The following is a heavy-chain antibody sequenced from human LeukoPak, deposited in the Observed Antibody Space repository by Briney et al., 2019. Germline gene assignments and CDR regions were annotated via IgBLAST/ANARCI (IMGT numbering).Heavy chain of an antibody. CDR1: GYSFTSYW. D-gene: IGHD4-17*01. CDR2: IYPGDSDT. J-gene: IGHJ6*02. Sequence: GESLKISRKGSGYSFTSYWIGWVRQMPGKGLEWMGIIYPGDSDTRYSPSFQGQVTISADKSISTAYLQWSSLKASDTAMYYCARSSSYGDYVYYYGMDVWGQGTTVTVSS. CDR3: ARSSSYGDYVYYYGMDV. V-gene: IGHV5-51*01.